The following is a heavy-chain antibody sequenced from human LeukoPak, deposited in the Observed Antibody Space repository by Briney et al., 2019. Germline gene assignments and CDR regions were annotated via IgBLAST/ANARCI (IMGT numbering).Heavy chain of an antibody. D-gene: IGHD4-23*01. V-gene: IGHV5-51*03. CDR2: IYPGDSDT. Sequence: PGESLKISCKGSGYSFTSYWIGWVRQMPGKGLEWMGIIYPGDSDTRYSPSFQGQVTISADKSISTAYLQWSSLKASDTAMYYCARTDYCGNTYYYYYGMDVWGQGTTVTVSS. CDR3: ARTDYCGNTYYYYYGMDV. CDR1: GYSFTSYW. J-gene: IGHJ6*02.